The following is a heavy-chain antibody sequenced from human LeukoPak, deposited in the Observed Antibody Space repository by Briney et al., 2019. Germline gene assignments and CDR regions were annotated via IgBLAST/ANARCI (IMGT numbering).Heavy chain of an antibody. CDR1: GFTFSSYW. D-gene: IGHD6-19*01. CDR2: IKQDGSEK. V-gene: IGHV3-7*01. CDR3: ARDGSLSGSGWPFDY. J-gene: IGHJ4*02. Sequence: GGSLRLSCAASGFTFSSYWMSWVRQAPGKGLEWVANIKQDGSEKYYVDSVKGRFTISRDNAKNSLYLQMNSLRAEDTAVYYCARDGSLSGSGWPFDYWGQGTLVTVSS.